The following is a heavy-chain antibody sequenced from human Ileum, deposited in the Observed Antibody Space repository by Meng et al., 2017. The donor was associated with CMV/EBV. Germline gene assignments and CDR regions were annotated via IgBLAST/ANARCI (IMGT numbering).Heavy chain of an antibody. Sequence: ASVKVSCKASGYTFTSYYMHWVRQAPGQGLEWMGIINPSGGSTSYAQKFQGRVTMTRDTSTSTVYMELSSLRSEDTAVYYCARLLPSQGVGTRYYGMDVWGQGTTVTVSS. CDR3: ARLLPSQGVGTRYYGMDV. J-gene: IGHJ6*02. D-gene: IGHD2-21*02. CDR1: GYTFTSYY. CDR2: INPSGGST. V-gene: IGHV1-46*01.